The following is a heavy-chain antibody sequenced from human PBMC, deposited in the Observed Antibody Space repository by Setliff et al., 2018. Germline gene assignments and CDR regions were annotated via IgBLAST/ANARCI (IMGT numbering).Heavy chain of an antibody. CDR2: IKGQTDGGTT. CDR1: GFTFSNAW. V-gene: IGHV3-15*01. D-gene: IGHD3-10*01. J-gene: IGHJ4*02. CDR3: ATDWGRLDVLVWFGAYFDY. Sequence: PGGSLRLSCAVSGFTFSNAWMSWVRQAPGKGLEWVGRIKGQTDGGTTDYAAPGKGRFSISRDDSKNTVYLQMNSLKTEDTAVYYCATDWGRLDVLVWFGAYFDYWGQGTLVTVSS.